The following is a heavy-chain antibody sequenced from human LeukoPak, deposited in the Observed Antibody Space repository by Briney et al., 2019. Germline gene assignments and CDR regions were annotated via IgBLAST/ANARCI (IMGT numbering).Heavy chain of an antibody. V-gene: IGHV4-4*07. CDR3: ARDISWFDP. D-gene: IGHD3-3*02. CDR1: GGSISSFY. CDR2: ISSSGST. J-gene: IGHJ5*02. Sequence: PSETLSLTCTVSGGSISSFYWSWIRQPAGKGLEWIGRISSSGSTNYNPSLKSRVTISVDKSKNQFSLKLTSVTAADTAVYYCARDISWFDPWGRGTLVTVSS.